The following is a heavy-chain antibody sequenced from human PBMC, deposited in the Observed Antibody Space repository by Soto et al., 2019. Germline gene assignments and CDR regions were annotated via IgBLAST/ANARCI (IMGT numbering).Heavy chain of an antibody. Sequence: SETLSLTCTVSGGSMNNYIWNWIRQPPGKGLEWIGHIYSSGSTKYNPSLESRVTISVDTSKNQFSLKLSSVPAADTAVYYCARRGGIAVAGIVVSWFDPWGQGTLVTVSS. CDR1: GGSMNNYI. CDR3: ARRGGIAVAGIVVSWFDP. CDR2: IYSSGST. D-gene: IGHD6-19*01. J-gene: IGHJ5*02. V-gene: IGHV4-4*08.